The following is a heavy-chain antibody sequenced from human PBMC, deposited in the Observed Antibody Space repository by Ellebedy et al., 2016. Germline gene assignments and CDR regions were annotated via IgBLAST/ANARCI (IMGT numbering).Heavy chain of an antibody. J-gene: IGHJ5*02. D-gene: IGHD2-21*01. CDR1: GFTVSSNY. V-gene: IGHV3-53*01. CDR2: IYSGGTT. CDR3: ATRISEGA. Sequence: GESLKISCAVSGFTVSSNYMSWVRQAPGKGLEWVSVIYSGGTTNYADSVKGRFIISRDTSKNTLYLQMNSLRAEDTAVYYCATRISEGAWGQGTLVTVSS.